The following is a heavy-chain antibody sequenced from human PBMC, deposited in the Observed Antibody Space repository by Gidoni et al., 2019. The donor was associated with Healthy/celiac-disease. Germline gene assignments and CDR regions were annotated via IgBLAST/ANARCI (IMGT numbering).Heavy chain of an antibody. V-gene: IGHV3-7*01. CDR3: ARDPPYYDDSSGYYGSPHWSYYYGMDV. CDR1: GFPCSSYW. Sequence: EVQLVESGGGLVQPGGSVRLSCAASGFPCSSYWMRWLRWAPGKGVEWVAKNKQDGIEKDYVDSVNGRFTISVDKAKNSLYLQRDSLRDEETAVYYCARDPPYYDDSSGYYGSPHWSYYYGMDVWGQGTTVTVSS. CDR2: NKQDGIEK. D-gene: IGHD3-22*01. J-gene: IGHJ6*02.